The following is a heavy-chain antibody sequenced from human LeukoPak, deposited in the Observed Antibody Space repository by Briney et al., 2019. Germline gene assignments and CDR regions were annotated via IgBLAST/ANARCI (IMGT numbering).Heavy chain of an antibody. D-gene: IGHD2-2*02. CDR2: IQQDGIKK. CDR1: GFTFSTYW. Sequence: PGGSLRLSCAASGFTFSTYWMSWVRQAPGKGLEWVANIQQDGIKKYYVDSVEGRFTISRENAKNSLFLQMSSLRADDTAVYYCAREPHGYCSSTSCFTGGWFDPWGQGTLVTVSS. V-gene: IGHV3-7*01. J-gene: IGHJ5*02. CDR3: AREPHGYCSSTSCFTGGWFDP.